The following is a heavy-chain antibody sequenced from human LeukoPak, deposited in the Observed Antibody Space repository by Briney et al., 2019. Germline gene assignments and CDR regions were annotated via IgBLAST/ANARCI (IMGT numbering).Heavy chain of an antibody. CDR1: GFTFSSHW. D-gene: IGHD6-19*01. V-gene: IGHV3-7*01. CDR2: IKQDGSEK. J-gene: IGHJ3*02. CDR3: ANQYSSGWYGEAFDI. Sequence: GGSLRLSCAASGFTFSSHWMSWVRQAPGKGLEWVANIKQDGSEKYYVDSVKGRFTISRDNAKNSLYLQMNSLRAEDTAVYYCANQYSSGWYGEAFDIWGQGTMVTVSS.